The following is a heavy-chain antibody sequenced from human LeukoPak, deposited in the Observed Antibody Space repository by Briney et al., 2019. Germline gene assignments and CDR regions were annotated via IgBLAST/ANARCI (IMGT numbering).Heavy chain of an antibody. Sequence: GGSLRLSCAASGFTFSSYGMHWVRQAPGKGLEWVAIIWYDGSNKYYADSVKGRFSISRDNSKNTLYLQMNSLRAEDTAVYYCARDDRRYSSGLLPGDYWGQGTLVTVSS. CDR3: ARDDRRYSSGLLPGDY. CDR1: GFTFSSYG. V-gene: IGHV3-33*01. D-gene: IGHD6-25*01. CDR2: IWYDGSNK. J-gene: IGHJ4*02.